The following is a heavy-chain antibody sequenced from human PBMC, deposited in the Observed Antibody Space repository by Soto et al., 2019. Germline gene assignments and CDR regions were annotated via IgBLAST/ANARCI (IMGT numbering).Heavy chain of an antibody. J-gene: IGHJ6*02. V-gene: IGHV4-34*01. CDR2: INHSGST. CDR1: GGSFSGYY. Sequence: SETLSLTCAVYGGSFSGYYWNWIRQPPGKGLEWIGEINHSGSTNYNPSLKSRVTISLDTSKNQFSLKLSSMTAADTAVYYCAKYSSVGAAPYYYYGMDVWGQGTTVTVSS. CDR3: AKYSSVGAAPYYYYGMDV. D-gene: IGHD1-26*01.